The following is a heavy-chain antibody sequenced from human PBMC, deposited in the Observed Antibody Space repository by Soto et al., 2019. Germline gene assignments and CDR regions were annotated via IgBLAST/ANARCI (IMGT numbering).Heavy chain of an antibody. D-gene: IGHD1-1*01. J-gene: IGHJ4*02. Sequence: QVQLVESGGGVVQPGRSLRLSCAASGFPFSSYGMDWVRQAPGKGLEWVAVISYDGSNKYYADSVRGRFTISRDNSKNTLYLQMNSLRVDDTAVYYCSKGERDYWGQGTIVTVSS. CDR1: GFPFSSYG. V-gene: IGHV3-30*18. CDR2: ISYDGSNK. CDR3: SKGERDY.